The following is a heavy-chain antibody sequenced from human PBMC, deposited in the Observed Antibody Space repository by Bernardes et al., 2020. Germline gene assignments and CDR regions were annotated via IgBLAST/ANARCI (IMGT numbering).Heavy chain of an antibody. Sequence: GESLKISCKGSGYSFTSYWIGWVRQMPGKGLEWMGIIYPGDSDTRYSPSFQGQVTISADKSISTAYLQWSSLKASDTAMYYCARQYYDSSGYSPNENYYYYYMDVWGKGTTVTVSS. V-gene: IGHV5-51*01. J-gene: IGHJ6*03. D-gene: IGHD3-22*01. CDR3: ARQYYDSSGYSPNENYYYYYMDV. CDR2: IYPGDSDT. CDR1: GYSFTSYW.